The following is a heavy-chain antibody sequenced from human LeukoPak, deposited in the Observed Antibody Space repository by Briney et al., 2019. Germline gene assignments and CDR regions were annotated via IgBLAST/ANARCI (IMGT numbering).Heavy chain of an antibody. V-gene: IGHV3-74*03. CDR1: GFTFSSYW. CDR3: ARDLTVDVCYFDY. D-gene: IGHD4-23*01. CDR2: IDNDGSTT. Sequence: GGSLRLSCAVSGFTFSSYWMLWVRQVPGKGPVGVSRIDNDGSTTTYADYVKGRFTITRDNSKNTIYLQMNSLRAEDTAVYYCARDLTVDVCYFDYWGQGTLVTVSS. J-gene: IGHJ4*02.